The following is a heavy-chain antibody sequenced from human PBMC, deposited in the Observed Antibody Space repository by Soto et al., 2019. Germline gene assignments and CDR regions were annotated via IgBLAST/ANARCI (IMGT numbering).Heavy chain of an antibody. CDR3: AREYCSSSRCYGGDYG. CDR1: GYTFNTYG. D-gene: IGHD2-2*01. V-gene: IGHV1-18*01. J-gene: IGHJ6*01. CDR2: INPKNGNT. Sequence: ASVKVSCKASGYTFNTYGISWVRQAPGQGLEWMGWINPKNGNTKYVQEFQGRVTVTTDTSTSTAYMELRSLRSDDTAVYYCAREYCSSSRCYGGDYG.